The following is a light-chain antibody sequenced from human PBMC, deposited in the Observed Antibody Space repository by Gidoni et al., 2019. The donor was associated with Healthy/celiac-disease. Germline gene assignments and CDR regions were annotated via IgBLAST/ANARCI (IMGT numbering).Light chain of an antibody. V-gene: IGKV1-33*01. J-gene: IGKJ4*01. Sequence: DLQMPPSPSSLSASVGDRVTITCQASQDISNSLNWYQQKPGKAPKLLIYDASNLETGVPSRFSGSGSGTDFTFTISSLQTEDIATYYCQQYDNRPELTFGGGTKVEIK. CDR2: DAS. CDR1: QDISNS. CDR3: QQYDNRPELT.